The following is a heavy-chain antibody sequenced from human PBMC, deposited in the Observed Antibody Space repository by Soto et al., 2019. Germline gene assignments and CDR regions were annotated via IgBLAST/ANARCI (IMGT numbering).Heavy chain of an antibody. V-gene: IGHV4-59*01. CDR1: RGSISSYS. Sequence: LSLTFTVSRGSISSYSWSWLRQPPVQGLEWIGYIYYCGTMNYTPSLKIRVTISVDASKNQFALKLSSVTAPDTAVSYCASLRDDFWSGYLLPGGFDIRGQGTMVTVSS. CDR2: IYYCGTM. CDR3: ASLRDDFWSGYLLPGGFDI. J-gene: IGHJ3*02. D-gene: IGHD3-3*01.